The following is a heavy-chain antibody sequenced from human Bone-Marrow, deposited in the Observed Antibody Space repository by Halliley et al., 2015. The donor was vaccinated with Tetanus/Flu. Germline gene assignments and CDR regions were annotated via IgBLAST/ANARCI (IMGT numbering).Heavy chain of an antibody. J-gene: IGHJ6*02. V-gene: IGHV3-74*01. CDR2: DGSST. Sequence: DGSSTTYADSVKGRFTISRDNAKNTLYLQMNSLRAEDTAVYYCARDGGIVVVPAVRNYYGMDVWGQGTTVTVSS. D-gene: IGHD2-2*01. CDR3: ARDGGIVVVPAVRNYYGMDV.